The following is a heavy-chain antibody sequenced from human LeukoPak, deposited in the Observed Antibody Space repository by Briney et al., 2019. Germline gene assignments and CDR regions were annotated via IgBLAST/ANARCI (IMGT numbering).Heavy chain of an antibody. CDR1: GFTFSSSW. J-gene: IGHJ4*02. D-gene: IGHD6-19*01. CDR3: ARDRGWYHADS. Sequence: PGGSLRLSCAASGFTFSSSWMGWARQAPGKGLEWVANIKGDGSWKHYAVSVQGRFTISRDNAKNSLYLQMNNLRAEDTAVYYCARDRGWYHADSWGQGTLVTVSS. V-gene: IGHV3-7*01. CDR2: IKGDGSWK.